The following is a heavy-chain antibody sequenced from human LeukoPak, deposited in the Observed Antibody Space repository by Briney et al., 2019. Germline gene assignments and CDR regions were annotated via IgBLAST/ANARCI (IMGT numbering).Heavy chain of an antibody. Sequence: GGSLRLSCAASGFTFSSYWMSWVRQAPGKGLEWVANIKQDGSEKYYVDSVKGRSTISRDNAKNSLYLQMNSLRAEDTAVYYCARDLHDIVVVVAATPRDAFDIWGQGTMVTVSS. CDR2: IKQDGSEK. CDR3: ARDLHDIVVVVAATPRDAFDI. J-gene: IGHJ3*02. D-gene: IGHD2-15*01. CDR1: GFTFSSYW. V-gene: IGHV3-7*01.